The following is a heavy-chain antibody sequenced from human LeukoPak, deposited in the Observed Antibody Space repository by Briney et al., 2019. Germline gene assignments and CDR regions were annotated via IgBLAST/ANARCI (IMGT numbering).Heavy chain of an antibody. CDR1: EFSVASNY. CDR3: ARVEYSRQVDY. Sequence: PGGSLRLYCAAPEFSVASNYTTWFREAPGKGLEWISLIYSGGSTYYANSVKGRFNISRDNSNNTLYLQMNSLRAEDTALYYCARVEYSRQVDYWGQGTLVTVSS. CDR2: IYSGGST. V-gene: IGHV3-66*01. D-gene: IGHD2/OR15-2a*01. J-gene: IGHJ4*02.